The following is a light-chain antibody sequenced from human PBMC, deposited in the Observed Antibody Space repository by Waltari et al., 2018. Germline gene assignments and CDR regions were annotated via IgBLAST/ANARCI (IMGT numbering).Light chain of an antibody. CDR2: DVS. V-gene: IGLV2-11*01. CDR1: SSDVGGYNY. J-gene: IGLJ3*02. Sequence: QSALPQPRSVSGSPGQSVTISCTGTSSDVGGYNYVSWYQQHPGKAPKLMIYDVSKRPSGFPDRFSGSKSGNTASLTISGLQAEDEADYYCCSYGGTYSWVFGGGTKLTVL. CDR3: CSYGGTYSWV.